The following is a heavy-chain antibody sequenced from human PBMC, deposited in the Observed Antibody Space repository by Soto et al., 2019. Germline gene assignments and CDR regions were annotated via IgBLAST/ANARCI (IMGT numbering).Heavy chain of an antibody. CDR1: GGSIGSYH. D-gene: IGHD4-17*01. Sequence: PSETLSLPCTVSGGSIGSYHWSWVRQPPGKGLEWIASVYYTGTTNYNPSLGSRVTISIDAPEGQIPLQLTSVTAADTAFYYCARDTVLTGMFDLWGQGTLVTVSS. CDR3: ARDTVLTGMFDL. CDR2: VYYTGTT. V-gene: IGHV4-59*01. J-gene: IGHJ5*02.